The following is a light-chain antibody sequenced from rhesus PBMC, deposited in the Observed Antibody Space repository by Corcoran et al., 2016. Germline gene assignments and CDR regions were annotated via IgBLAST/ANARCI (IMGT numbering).Light chain of an antibody. J-gene: IGKJ4*01. CDR2: QVS. V-gene: IGKV2S9*01. CDR1: QSLVHSDGKTY. CDR3: MQGTHWPLT. Sequence: DVLLTQSPLSLPVTLGQPASISCRSSQSLVHSDGKTYLSWLHQKPGQPPRRLIYQVSNRDSGVPDRFSGSGAGTDLTLKISRVEAEDVGVYYCMQGTHWPLTFGGGTKVDLK.